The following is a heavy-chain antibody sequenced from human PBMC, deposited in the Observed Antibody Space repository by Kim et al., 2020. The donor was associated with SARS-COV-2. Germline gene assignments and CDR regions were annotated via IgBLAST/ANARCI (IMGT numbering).Heavy chain of an antibody. CDR2: INAGNGNT. CDR1: GYTFTSYA. D-gene: IGHD1-1*01. Sequence: ASVKVSCKASGYTFTSYAMHWVRPAPGQRLEWMGWINAGNGNTKYSQKFQGRVTITRDTSASTAYMELSSLRSEDTAVYYCAREDVQLEFLPTPDFDYWGQGTLVTVSS. CDR3: AREDVQLEFLPTPDFDY. J-gene: IGHJ4*02. V-gene: IGHV1-3*01.